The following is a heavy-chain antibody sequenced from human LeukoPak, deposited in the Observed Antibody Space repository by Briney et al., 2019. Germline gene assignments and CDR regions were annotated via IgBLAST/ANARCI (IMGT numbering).Heavy chain of an antibody. D-gene: IGHD1-26*01. CDR3: ARGVVGATLDY. CDR2: IYYNDNT. J-gene: IGHJ4*02. V-gene: IGHV4-39*07. Sequence: SETLSLTCTVSGGSISSSYFWGWIRQPPGKGLEWIGSIYYNDNTYYNPSLKSRVTISVDTSKNQFSLKLSSVTAADTAVYYCARGVVGATLDYWGQGTLVTVSS. CDR1: GGSISSSYF.